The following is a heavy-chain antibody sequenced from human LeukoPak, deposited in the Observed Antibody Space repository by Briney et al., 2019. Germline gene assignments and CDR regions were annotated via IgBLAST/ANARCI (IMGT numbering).Heavy chain of an antibody. CDR2: IDWDDDK. Sequence: ESGPALVEPTQTLTLTCTFSGFSLSTSGMCVSWIRQPPGKALEWLARIDWDDDKYYSTSLKTRLTISKDTSKNQVVLTMTNMDPVDTATYYCARIPYYYDSQGYWGQGTLVTVST. J-gene: IGHJ4*02. CDR3: ARIPYYYDSQGY. V-gene: IGHV2-70*11. CDR1: GFSLSTSGMC. D-gene: IGHD3-22*01.